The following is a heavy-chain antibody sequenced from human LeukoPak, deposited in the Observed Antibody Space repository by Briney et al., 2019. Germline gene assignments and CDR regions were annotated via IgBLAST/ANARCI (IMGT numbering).Heavy chain of an antibody. J-gene: IGHJ4*02. Sequence: SETLSLTCTVSGGSIITRSFYWGRIRQPPGKGREWIGSIFYSGSSYYNSSLKSRVTISVDTSKYQFSLKLSSVTAADTAVFYCARHDYCDDDPNCFDYWGQGTLVTVSS. CDR1: GGSIITRSFY. CDR3: ARHDYCDDDPNCFDY. V-gene: IGHV4-39*01. CDR2: IFYSGSS. D-gene: IGHD4-17*01.